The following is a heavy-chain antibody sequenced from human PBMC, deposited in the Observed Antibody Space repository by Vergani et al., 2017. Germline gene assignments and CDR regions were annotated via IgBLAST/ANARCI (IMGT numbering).Heavy chain of an antibody. CDR2: IYSGGST. J-gene: IGHJ4*02. D-gene: IGHD6-13*01. Sequence: EVQLVESGGGLIQTGGSLRLSCAASGFTVNYNYMSWVRQAPGKGLEWVSVIYSGGSTYYADSVKGRFSISRDNSKNTLSLQMNSLRAEDTAVYYCARVVAYSSNWWGYFDYWGQGTLVTVSS. CDR1: GFTVNYNY. V-gene: IGHV3-53*01. CDR3: ARVVAYSSNWWGYFDY.